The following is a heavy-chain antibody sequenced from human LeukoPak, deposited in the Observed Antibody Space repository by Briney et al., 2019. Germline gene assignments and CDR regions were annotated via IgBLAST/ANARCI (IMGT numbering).Heavy chain of an antibody. CDR2: INHSGST. D-gene: IGHD3-22*01. V-gene: IGHV4-34*01. J-gene: IGHJ3*02. Sequence: PSETLSLTCAVYGGSFSGYYWSWIRQPPGKGLEWIGEINHSGSTNYNPSLKSRVTISVDTSKNQFSLKLSSVTAADTAVYYCARQGYYYGDAFDIWGQGTMVTVSS. CDR3: ARQGYYYGDAFDI. CDR1: GGSFSGYY.